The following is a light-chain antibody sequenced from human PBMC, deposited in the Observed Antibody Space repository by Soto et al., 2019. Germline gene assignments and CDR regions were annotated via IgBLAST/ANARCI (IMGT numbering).Light chain of an antibody. CDR2: GAS. CDR3: QQYNNWPPIT. CDR1: QSVSSSY. V-gene: IGKV3-15*01. J-gene: IGKJ5*01. Sequence: EILLTQSPGTLSLSAGERATLSCISSQSVSSSYLAWCQQKPGQAPRLLIYGASTRATGIPARFSGSGSGTEFTLTISSLQSEDFAVYYCQQYNNWPPITFGQGTRLEI.